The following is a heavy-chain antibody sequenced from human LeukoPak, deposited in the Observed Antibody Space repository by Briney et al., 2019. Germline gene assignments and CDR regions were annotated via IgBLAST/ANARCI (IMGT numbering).Heavy chain of an antibody. V-gene: IGHV3-30*02. CDR2: VWSDGSNK. J-gene: IGHJ4*02. Sequence: GGSLRLSCAASGFTFSNYGIHWVRQAPGRGLEWVSFVWSDGSNKYYADSVKGRFTISRDNSKNTLYLQMSSLTAEDTAVYYCAKDNSGYYSPIDYWGQGTLVTVSS. CDR3: AKDNSGYYSPIDY. D-gene: IGHD3-22*01. CDR1: GFTFSNYG.